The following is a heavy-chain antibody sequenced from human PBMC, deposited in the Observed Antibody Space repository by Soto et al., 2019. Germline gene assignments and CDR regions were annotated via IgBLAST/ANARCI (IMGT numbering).Heavy chain of an antibody. D-gene: IGHD1-26*01. CDR3: ARGDQYDILLRYYPMDV. Sequence: QVQLVESGGGVVQPGTSLRLSCVASGFTFNKFDMHWIRQTPDKRLQWVAFIAYDGINKYYTGSVKGRFSVSRDNSKNTVSLQMNNLGLEDTATYFCARGDQYDILLRYYPMDVWGLGTTVSISS. V-gene: IGHV3-30-3*01. CDR1: GFTFNKFD. CDR2: IAYDGINK. J-gene: IGHJ6*02.